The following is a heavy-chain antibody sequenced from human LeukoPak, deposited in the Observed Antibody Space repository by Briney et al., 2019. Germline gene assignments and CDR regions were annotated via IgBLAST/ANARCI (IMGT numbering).Heavy chain of an antibody. V-gene: IGHV3-21*01. CDR3: TRDRPTGASRVFVVQ. CDR2: MCSGSRYI. CDR1: GFTFSSYA. Sequence: GGSLRLSCAASGFTFSSYAMTWVRQAPGKGLEWVSSMCSGSRYIYYADSGRGRFTISRDNAKNSLYLLMNRLRAEDTAVYYCTRDRPTGASRVFVVQWGQGTLVTVSS. J-gene: IGHJ4*02. D-gene: IGHD3-3*01.